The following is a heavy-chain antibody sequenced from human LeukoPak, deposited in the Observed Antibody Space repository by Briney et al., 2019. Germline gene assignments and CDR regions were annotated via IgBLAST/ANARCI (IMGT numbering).Heavy chain of an antibody. Sequence: GGSLRLSCAASGFIVSSNYMTWSRQAPGKGLEWVSLIYGADAAYYAESVRGRFTISRDSSKNTLYLQMNSLRAEDTAVYYCAKEVPYGMDVWGRGTTVTVSS. CDR3: AKEVPYGMDV. D-gene: IGHD3-10*01. CDR1: GFIVSSNY. CDR2: IYGADAA. V-gene: IGHV3-53*01. J-gene: IGHJ6*02.